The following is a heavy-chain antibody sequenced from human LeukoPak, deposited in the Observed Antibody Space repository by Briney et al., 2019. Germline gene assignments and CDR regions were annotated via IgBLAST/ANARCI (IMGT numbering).Heavy chain of an antibody. CDR2: VDPEDCET. D-gene: IGHD3-22*01. CDR3: ARESEYYYDSSGNGHFDY. CDR1: GYTLTELS. V-gene: IGHV1-24*01. Sequence: GASVKVSCKVSGYTLTELSMHWVRQAPGKGLEGMGGVDPEDCETIYAQKFQGRVTMTRNTSIRTASVELSSLRSEDTAVYYCARESEYYYDSSGNGHFDYWGQGTLVTVSS. J-gene: IGHJ4*02.